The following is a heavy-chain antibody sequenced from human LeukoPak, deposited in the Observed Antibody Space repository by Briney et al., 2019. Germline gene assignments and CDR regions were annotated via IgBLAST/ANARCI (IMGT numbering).Heavy chain of an antibody. V-gene: IGHV3-23*01. CDR2: ISGSDGTT. CDR3: AKAYTSGSYFIDDAFDI. J-gene: IGHJ3*02. Sequence: PGGSQRLSCAASGFTFSSYAMSWVRQAPGKGLEWVSAISGSDGTTYYADSVKGRFSISRDNSKNTLYLQMNSLRAEDTAVYYCAKAYTSGSYFIDDAFDIWGQGTMVTASS. D-gene: IGHD3-10*01. CDR1: GFTFSSYA.